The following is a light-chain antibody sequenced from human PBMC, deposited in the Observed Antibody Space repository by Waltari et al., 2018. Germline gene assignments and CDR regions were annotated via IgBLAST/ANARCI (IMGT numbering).Light chain of an antibody. J-gene: IGLJ2*01. Sequence: QSALTQPASVSGSPGQSITISFTGTSSDVGRYNLVSWYHQPPGKAPKLMIYEGSKRPSGVANRFSGSKSGNTASLTISGLQAEDEADYYCCSYAGSSTLKFGGGTKLTVL. CDR1: SSDVGRYNL. V-gene: IGLV2-23*01. CDR3: CSYAGSSTLK. CDR2: EGS.